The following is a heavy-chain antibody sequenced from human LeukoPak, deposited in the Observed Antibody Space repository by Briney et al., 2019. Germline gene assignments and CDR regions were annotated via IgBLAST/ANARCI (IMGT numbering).Heavy chain of an antibody. J-gene: IGHJ2*01. Sequence: SVKVSCKASGGTFSSYTISWVRQAPGQGLEWMGGIIPILGIANYAQKFQGRVTITADKSTSTAYMELSSLRSEDTAVYYCARGGSSGWYDWYFDLWGRGTLVTVSS. CDR3: ARGGSSGWYDWYFDL. V-gene: IGHV1-69*02. D-gene: IGHD6-19*01. CDR1: GGTFSSYT. CDR2: IIPILGIA.